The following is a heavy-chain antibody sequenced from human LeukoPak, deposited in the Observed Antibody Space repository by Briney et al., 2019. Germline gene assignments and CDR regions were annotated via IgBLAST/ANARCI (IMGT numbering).Heavy chain of an antibody. CDR1: GGSFSGYY. J-gene: IGHJ3*02. CDR3: AVMGYCSGGSCYPHDAFDI. D-gene: IGHD2-15*01. Sequence: SETLSLTCAVYGGSFSGYYWSWIRQPPGKGLEWIGEINHSGSTNYNPSLKSRVTISVDTSKNQFSLKLSSVTAADTAVYYCAVMGYCSGGSCYPHDAFDIWGQGTIVTVSS. CDR2: INHSGST. V-gene: IGHV4-34*01.